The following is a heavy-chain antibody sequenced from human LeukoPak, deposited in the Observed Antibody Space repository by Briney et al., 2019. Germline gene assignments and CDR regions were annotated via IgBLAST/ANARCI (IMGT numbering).Heavy chain of an antibody. Sequence: GGSLRLSCAASGFTFSSYAMLWVRQAPGKGLEWVAVISYDGSNKYYADSVKGRFTISRDNSKNTLYLQMNGLRAEDTAVYYCARGGDQQWLVLINFDYWGQGTLVTVSS. CDR1: GFTFSSYA. D-gene: IGHD6-19*01. J-gene: IGHJ4*02. CDR3: ARGGDQQWLVLINFDY. CDR2: ISYDGSNK. V-gene: IGHV3-30-3*01.